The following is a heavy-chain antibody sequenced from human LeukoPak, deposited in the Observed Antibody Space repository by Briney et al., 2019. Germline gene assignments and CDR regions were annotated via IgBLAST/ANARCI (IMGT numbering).Heavy chain of an antibody. CDR1: GVSISSGGYY. CDR3: ARGHCSSTSCYVDFEY. V-gene: IGHV4-31*03. J-gene: IGHJ4*02. D-gene: IGHD2-2*01. CDR2: IYYSGST. Sequence: SETLSLTCTVSGVSISSGGYYWSWIRQHPGKGLEWIGYIYYSGSTYYNPSLKSRVTISVDTSKNQFSLKLSSVTAADTAVYYCARGHCSSTSCYVDFEYWGQGTLVTVSS.